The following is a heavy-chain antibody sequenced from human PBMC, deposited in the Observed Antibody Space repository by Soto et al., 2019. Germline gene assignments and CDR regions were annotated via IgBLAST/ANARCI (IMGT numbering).Heavy chain of an antibody. CDR2: ISGGGDRT. D-gene: IGHD6-13*01. V-gene: IGHV3-23*01. CDR1: GFTFNNYA. J-gene: IGHJ4*02. CDR3: AKQHSSSSPRSCDY. Sequence: EVQLLESGGGLVQPGGSLRLSCAASGFTFNNYAMFWVRQPPGKGLEWVSSISGGGDRTYYADSMEGRFTISRDNSKNTVYLQMDSLRAEDTAVYYCAKQHSSSSPRSCDYWGQGTLVTVSS.